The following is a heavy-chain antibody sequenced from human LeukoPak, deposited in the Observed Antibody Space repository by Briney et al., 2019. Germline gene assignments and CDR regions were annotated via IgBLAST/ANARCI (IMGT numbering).Heavy chain of an antibody. D-gene: IGHD3-10*01. V-gene: IGHV4-38-2*01. Sequence: SETLSLTCAVSNYSINSGYYWGWIRQPPAKGLEWIGSIYHTGRTHYNPSLKSRITLSVDTSKNHFSLKLTSVTAADTAVYYCARRGIRSGNNAFDIWGQGTMVTVSS. CDR1: NYSINSGYY. CDR2: IYHTGRT. CDR3: ARRGIRSGNNAFDI. J-gene: IGHJ3*02.